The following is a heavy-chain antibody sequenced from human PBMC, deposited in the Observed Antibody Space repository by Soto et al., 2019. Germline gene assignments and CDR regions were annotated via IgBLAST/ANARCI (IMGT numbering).Heavy chain of an antibody. Sequence: QVQLVESGGGVVQPGRSLRLSCAASGFSFSSYGMHWVRQAPGKGLEWVALISYDGSNKVYADSVKGRFTISRDNSKNTLYLQVNSLRAEDTAVYYCAKDLFSGGSYPNRFDTWGQGTLVTVSS. CDR3: AKDLFSGGSYPNRFDT. J-gene: IGHJ5*02. CDR2: ISYDGSNK. V-gene: IGHV3-30*18. CDR1: GFSFSSYG. D-gene: IGHD1-26*01.